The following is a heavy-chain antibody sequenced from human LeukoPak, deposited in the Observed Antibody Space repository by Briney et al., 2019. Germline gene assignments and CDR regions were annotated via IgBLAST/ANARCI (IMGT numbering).Heavy chain of an antibody. Sequence: PSDTLSLTCAGYGGSFSGSYWTWIRQPPGKGLEWIGEINHSGSTTYNPSLNNRVTRSVDTSKNQFSLKLSSVTAADTAVYYCARPRYGSGSLDSWGQGTLVTVSS. V-gene: IGHV4-34*01. CDR1: GGSFSGSY. CDR3: ARPRYGSGSLDS. J-gene: IGHJ4*02. D-gene: IGHD3-10*01. CDR2: INHSGST.